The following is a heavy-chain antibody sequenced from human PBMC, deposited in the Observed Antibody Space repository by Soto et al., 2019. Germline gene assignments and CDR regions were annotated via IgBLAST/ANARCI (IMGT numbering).Heavy chain of an antibody. CDR2: TYYRSKWYN. J-gene: IGHJ6*02. Sequence: SPTLSLTCAISGDSVSSNSAAWNWIRQSPSRGLEWLGRTYYRSKWYNDYAVSVKSRITINPDTSKNQFSLQLNSVTPEDTAVYYCARDWKDYYASGIGMDEYYYGMDVWGQGTTVTVSS. V-gene: IGHV6-1*01. CDR1: GDSVSSNSAA. D-gene: IGHD3-10*01. CDR3: ARDWKDYYASGIGMDEYYYGMDV.